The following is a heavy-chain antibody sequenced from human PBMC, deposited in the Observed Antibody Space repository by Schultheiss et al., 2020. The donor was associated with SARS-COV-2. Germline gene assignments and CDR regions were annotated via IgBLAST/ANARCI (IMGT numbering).Heavy chain of an antibody. J-gene: IGHJ6*03. CDR3: ARGGRDSYSSGWPGDYYYYYMDV. CDR2: IYYSGGT. CDR1: GGSISSYY. Sequence: SETLSLTCTVSGGSISSYYWSWIRQPPGKGLEWIGYIYYSGGTNYNPSLKSRVTISVDTSKNQFSLKLSSVTAADTAVYYCARGGRDSYSSGWPGDYYYYYMDVWGKGTTVTVSS. V-gene: IGHV4-59*01. D-gene: IGHD6-19*01.